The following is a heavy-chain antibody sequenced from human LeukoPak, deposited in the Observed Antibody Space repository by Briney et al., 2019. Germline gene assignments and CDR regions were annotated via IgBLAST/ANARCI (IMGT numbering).Heavy chain of an antibody. J-gene: IGHJ4*02. CDR1: GGSITSYY. V-gene: IGHV4-59*08. CDR2: IYYSGST. Sequence: SETLSLTCTVSGGSITSYYWSWIRQPPGKGLEWVGYIYYSGSTTYNPPLKSRVTISVETSKNQFSLKLRSVTAADTAIYYCARHIPGNPYFDYWGQGTLVTVSS. CDR3: ARHIPGNPYFDY. D-gene: IGHD2/OR15-2a*01.